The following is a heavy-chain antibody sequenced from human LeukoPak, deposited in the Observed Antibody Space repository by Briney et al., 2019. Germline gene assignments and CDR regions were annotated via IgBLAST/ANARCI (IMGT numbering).Heavy chain of an antibody. D-gene: IGHD6-13*01. V-gene: IGHV3-23*01. CDR2: ISGSGGST. CDR1: GFTFSCYA. Sequence: GGSLRLSCAASGFTFSCYAMSWVRQAPGKGLEWVSAISGSGGSTYYADSVKGRFTISRDNSKNTLYLQMNSLRAEDTAVYYCAKEVGSSSWYTDGIDYWGQGTLVTVSS. J-gene: IGHJ4*02. CDR3: AKEVGSSSWYTDGIDY.